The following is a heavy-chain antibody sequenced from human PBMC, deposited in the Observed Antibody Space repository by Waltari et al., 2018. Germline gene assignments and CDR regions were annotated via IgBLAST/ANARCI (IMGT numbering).Heavy chain of an antibody. J-gene: IGHJ4*02. V-gene: IGHV4-34*01. CDR3: ARGRGWGPRLYCSSTSCYQHTYFGY. D-gene: IGHD2-2*01. CDR2: INHSGST. Sequence: QVQLQQWGAGLLKPSETLSLTCAGYGGSFSGYYWSWIRQAPGKGLVWVGEINHSGSTNYNPSLKSRVTISVDTSKNQFSLKLSSVTAADTAVYYCARGRGWGPRLYCSSTSCYQHTYFGYWGQGTLVTVSS. CDR1: GGSFSGYY.